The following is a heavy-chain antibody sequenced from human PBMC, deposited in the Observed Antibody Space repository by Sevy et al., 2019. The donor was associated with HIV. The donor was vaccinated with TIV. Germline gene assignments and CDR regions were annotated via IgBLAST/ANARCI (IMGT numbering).Heavy chain of an antibody. CDR3: AKDQGDYVWGTLRDY. D-gene: IGHD3-16*01. CDR2: LSGSGGST. V-gene: IGHV3-23*01. CDR1: GFTFIIYA. Sequence: GGSLRLSCAASGFTFIIYAMSWVRQAPGKGLEWVSGLSGSGGSTYYADSVKGRFTISRDNSKNTLYLQMNSLRAEDTAVYYCAKDQGDYVWGTLRDYWGQGTLVTVSS. J-gene: IGHJ4*02.